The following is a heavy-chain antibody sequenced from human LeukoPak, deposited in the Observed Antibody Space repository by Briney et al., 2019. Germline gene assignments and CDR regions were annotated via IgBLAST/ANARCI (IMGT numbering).Heavy chain of an antibody. D-gene: IGHD3-22*01. J-gene: IGHJ3*02. CDR2: IYYSGST. V-gene: IGHV4-39*01. Sequence: SESLSLTCTVSGGSISSSRYYWGWIRQPPGKGLEWIGSIYYSGSTYYNPSLKSRVTISVDTSKNQFSLKLSSVTAADTAVYYCARVTYYYDSSGYSNVKLAFDIWGQGTMVTVSS. CDR3: ARVTYYYDSSGYSNVKLAFDI. CDR1: GGSISSSRYY.